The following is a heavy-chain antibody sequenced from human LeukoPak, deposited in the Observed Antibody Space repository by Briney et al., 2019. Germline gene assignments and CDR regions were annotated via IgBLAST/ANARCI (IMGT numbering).Heavy chain of an antibody. D-gene: IGHD4-11*01. J-gene: IGHJ6*03. CDR3: ARDSITTDYYMDV. CDR1: GFTFSDYS. Sequence: GGSLRLSCGASGFTFSDYSMNWVRQAPGKGLEWVSSISSSSNYIYYSDSVKGRFTISRDNAKNSLYLQMNSLRAEDTAVYYCARDSITTDYYMDVWGKGTTVTVS. CDR2: ISSSSNYI. V-gene: IGHV3-21*01.